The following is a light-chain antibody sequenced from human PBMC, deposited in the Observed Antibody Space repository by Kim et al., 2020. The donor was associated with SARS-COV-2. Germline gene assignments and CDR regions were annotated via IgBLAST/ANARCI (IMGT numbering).Light chain of an antibody. CDR2: QDN. CDR3: QAWDSSTEV. J-gene: IGLJ1*01. CDR1: KLGDKY. Sequence: SVSPVQTASITCSGDKLGDKYACWYQQKPGQSPVLGIYQDNKRPSGIPERFSGSNSGNTATLTISGTQAMDEADYYCQAWDSSTEVFGTGTKVTVL. V-gene: IGLV3-1*01.